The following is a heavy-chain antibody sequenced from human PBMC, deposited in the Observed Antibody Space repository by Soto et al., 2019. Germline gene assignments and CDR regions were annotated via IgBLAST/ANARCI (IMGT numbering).Heavy chain of an antibody. V-gene: IGHV3-33*01. CDR3: ARASAEGFMRFDP. Sequence: VQLVESGGTLVQPGRSLRLSCVASGLNFSDYGIQWVRQAPGKGLEWVAVIWYDGSNKFYADSVKGRFTMSRDNSQKTAYLQMDSLSIEGAAVSYCARASAEGFMRFDPWGQGTQVGVSS. CDR1: GLNFSDYG. D-gene: IGHD3-16*01. J-gene: IGHJ5*01. CDR2: IWYDGSNK.